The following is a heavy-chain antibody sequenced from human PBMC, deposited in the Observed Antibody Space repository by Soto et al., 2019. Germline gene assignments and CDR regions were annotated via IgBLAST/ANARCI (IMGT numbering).Heavy chain of an antibody. Sequence: ASVKVSCKASGGTFSSYTISWVRQAPGQGLEWMGRIIPILGIANYAQKFQGRVTITADKSTSTAYMELSSLRSEDTAVYYCARPGSSGPFDYWGQGTLVTVSS. CDR2: IIPILGIA. J-gene: IGHJ4*02. V-gene: IGHV1-69*02. CDR3: ARPGSSGPFDY. CDR1: GGTFSSYT. D-gene: IGHD6-19*01.